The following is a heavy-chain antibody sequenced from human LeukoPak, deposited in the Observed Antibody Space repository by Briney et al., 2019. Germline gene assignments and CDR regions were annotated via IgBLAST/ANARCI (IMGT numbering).Heavy chain of an antibody. D-gene: IGHD3-10*01. J-gene: IGHJ6*03. Sequence: ASVKVSCKASGYTFTGYYMHWVRQAPGQGLEWMGWINPNSGGTNYAQKFQGWVTMTRDTSISTAYMELRSLRSDDTAVYYCARPITMVRGGNYMDVWGKGTTVTVSS. V-gene: IGHV1-2*04. CDR1: GYTFTGYY. CDR2: INPNSGGT. CDR3: ARPITMVRGGNYMDV.